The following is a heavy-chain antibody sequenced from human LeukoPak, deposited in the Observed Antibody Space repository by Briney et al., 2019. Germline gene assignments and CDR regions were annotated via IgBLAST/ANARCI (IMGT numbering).Heavy chain of an antibody. D-gene: IGHD3-22*01. V-gene: IGHV4-61*01. CDR3: ARGPDYYDSSGLDY. J-gene: IGHJ4*02. CDR2: IYYSGST. Sequence: SETLSLTCTVSGGSVSSGSYYWSWIRQPPGKGLEWIGYIYYSGSTNYNPSLKSRVTISVDTSKNQFSLKLSSVTAAGTAVYYCARGPDYYDSSGLDYWGQGTLVTVSS. CDR1: GGSVSSGSYY.